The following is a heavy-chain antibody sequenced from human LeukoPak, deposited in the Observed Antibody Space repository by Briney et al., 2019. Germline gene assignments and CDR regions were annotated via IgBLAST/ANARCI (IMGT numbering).Heavy chain of an antibody. V-gene: IGHV1-8*02. Sequence: ASVKVSCKASGYTFTSYDINWVRQATGQGLEWMGWMNPNSGNTGYAQKFQGRVTMTTDTSTSTAYMELRSLRSDDTAVYYCARWTIAAAGTSNWFDPWGQGTLVTVSS. CDR2: MNPNSGNT. CDR3: ARWTIAAAGTSNWFDP. D-gene: IGHD6-13*01. CDR1: GYTFTSYD. J-gene: IGHJ5*02.